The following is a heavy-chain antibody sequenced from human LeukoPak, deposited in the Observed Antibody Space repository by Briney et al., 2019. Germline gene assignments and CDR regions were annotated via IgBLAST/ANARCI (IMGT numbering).Heavy chain of an antibody. CDR3: ARVRRGGIVGANRYYFDY. CDR1: GFTFSSYS. D-gene: IGHD1-26*01. J-gene: IGHJ4*02. CDR2: VSSSSSYI. Sequence: GGSLRLSCAASGFTFSSYSMNWVRQAPGKGLEWVSSVSSSSSYIYYADSVKGRFTISRDNAKNSLYLQMNSLRAEDTAVYYCARVRRGGIVGANRYYFDYWGQGTLVTVSS. V-gene: IGHV3-21*04.